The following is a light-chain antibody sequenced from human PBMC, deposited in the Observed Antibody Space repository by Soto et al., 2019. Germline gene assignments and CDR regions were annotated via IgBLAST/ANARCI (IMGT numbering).Light chain of an antibody. CDR2: GVS. J-gene: IGLJ3*02. V-gene: IGLV2-14*01. CDR3: SSSTSSNTLV. CDR1: KNDIGSSDY. Sequence: QSALTQPASVSASPGQSITISCTGGKNDIGSSDYVSWYQQHPGKAPKLIIYGVSNRPSGTSDRFSGSKSGNTASLTISGLQADHEADYYCSSSTSSNTLVFGGGTKVTVL.